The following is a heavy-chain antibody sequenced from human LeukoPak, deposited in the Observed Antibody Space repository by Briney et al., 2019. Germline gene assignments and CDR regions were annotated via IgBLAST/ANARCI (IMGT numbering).Heavy chain of an antibody. CDR2: ISGSGGST. Sequence: GGSLRLSCAASGFTFSSYAMSWVRQAPGKGLEWVSAISGSGGSTYCADSVKGRFTISRDNSKNTLYLQMNSLRAEDTAVYYCAKDWSGLITFGGVIVNWGQGTLVTVSS. V-gene: IGHV3-23*01. J-gene: IGHJ4*02. D-gene: IGHD3-16*02. CDR1: GFTFSSYA. CDR3: AKDWSGLITFGGVIVN.